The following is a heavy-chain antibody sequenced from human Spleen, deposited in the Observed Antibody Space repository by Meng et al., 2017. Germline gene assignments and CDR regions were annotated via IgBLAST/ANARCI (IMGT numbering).Heavy chain of an antibody. CDR1: GGSISSYY. Sequence: SETLSLTCTVSGGSISSYYWSWIRQPAGKGLEWIGHIYSSGSTNYNPSLKSRVTISVDTSKNQFSLKVSSVTAADTAVYYCARVYASSWYYFDYWGQGTLVTVSS. D-gene: IGHD6-13*01. J-gene: IGHJ4*02. CDR2: IYSSGST. V-gene: IGHV4-4*07. CDR3: ARVYASSWYYFDY.